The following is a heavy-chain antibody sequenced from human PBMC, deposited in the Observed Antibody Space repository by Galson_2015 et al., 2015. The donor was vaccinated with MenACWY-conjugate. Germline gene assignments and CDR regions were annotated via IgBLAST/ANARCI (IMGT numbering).Heavy chain of an antibody. CDR3: AGYTRTDLNYGRATIVDV. Sequence: SVKVSCKASGYTFTSYYFHWVRQAPGQGLEWMGMLNPSGGSTTYAQKFQGRVSMTTETPTSPVYMEVSSLRSEDTAVYYCAGYTRTDLNYGRATIVDVWGQGTTVTVSS. CDR1: GYTFTSYY. J-gene: IGHJ6*02. D-gene: IGHD5-12*01. CDR2: LNPSGGST. V-gene: IGHV1-46*01.